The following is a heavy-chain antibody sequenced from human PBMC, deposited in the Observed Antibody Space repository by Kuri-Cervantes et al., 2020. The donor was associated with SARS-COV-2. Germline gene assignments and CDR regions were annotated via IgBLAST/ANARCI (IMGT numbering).Heavy chain of an antibody. J-gene: IGHJ4*02. CDR1: GYTFTSYD. V-gene: IGHV1-8*01. CDR3: ARGPIAAAGTLPDY. Sequence: ASVKVSCKASGYTFTSYDINWVRQATGQGLEWMGWMNPNSGNTGYAQKFQGRVTMTRDTSISTAYMELSRLRSDDTAVYYCARGPIAAAGTLPDYWGQGTLVTVSS. CDR2: MNPNSGNT. D-gene: IGHD6-13*01.